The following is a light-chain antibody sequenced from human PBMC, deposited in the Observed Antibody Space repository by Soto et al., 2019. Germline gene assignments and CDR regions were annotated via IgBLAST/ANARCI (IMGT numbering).Light chain of an antibody. J-gene: IGLJ2*01. V-gene: IGLV1-51*01. CDR2: DNN. Sequence: QSVLTQPPSVSAAPGQKVTISCSGSSSNIGNNYVSWYQQLPGTAPKLLTYDNNKRPSGIPDRLSGSKSGTSATLGITGLQTGDEADYYCGTWDSSLSAVVFGGGTKLTVL. CDR1: SSNIGNNY. CDR3: GTWDSSLSAVV.